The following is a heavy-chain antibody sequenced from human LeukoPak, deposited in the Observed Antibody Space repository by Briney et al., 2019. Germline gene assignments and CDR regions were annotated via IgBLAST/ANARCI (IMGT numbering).Heavy chain of an antibody. Sequence: GASVKVSCKASGYTFTGYYMHWVRQAPGQGLEWMGWINPNSGGTNYAQKFQGRVTMTRDTSISTAYMELSRLRSDDTAVYYCAGMSSYYYDSSGYSVMDVWGQGTTVTVSS. CDR3: AGMSSYYYDSSGYSVMDV. CDR2: INPNSGGT. J-gene: IGHJ6*02. D-gene: IGHD3-22*01. CDR1: GYTFTGYY. V-gene: IGHV1-2*02.